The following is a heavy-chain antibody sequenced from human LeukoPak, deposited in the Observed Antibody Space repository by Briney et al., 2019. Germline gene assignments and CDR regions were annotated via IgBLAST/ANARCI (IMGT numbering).Heavy chain of an antibody. CDR2: IIPILGIA. V-gene: IGHV1-69*04. D-gene: IGHD3-10*01. CDR3: AHLPAHYYGSGY. CDR1: GGTFSSYA. Sequence: GASVKVSCKASGGTFSSYAISWVRQAPGQGLEWMGRIIPILGIANYAQKFQGRVTITADESTSTAYMELSSLRSEDTAVYYCAHLPAHYYGSGYWGQGTLVTVSS. J-gene: IGHJ4*02.